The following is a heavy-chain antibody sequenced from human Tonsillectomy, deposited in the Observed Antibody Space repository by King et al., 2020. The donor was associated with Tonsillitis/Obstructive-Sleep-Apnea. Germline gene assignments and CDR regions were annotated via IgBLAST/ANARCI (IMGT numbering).Heavy chain of an antibody. V-gene: IGHV1-46*01. Sequence: VQLVESGAEVKKPGASVKVSCKASGYTFTSYYMHWVRQAPGQGLEWMGIINPSGGSTSYAQKFQGRVTMTRDTSTSTVYMELSSLGSEDTAVYYCARSSSSWYFGYYWGQGTLVTVSS. CDR2: INPSGGST. CDR3: ARSSSSWYFGYY. J-gene: IGHJ4*02. CDR1: GYTFTSYY. D-gene: IGHD6-13*01.